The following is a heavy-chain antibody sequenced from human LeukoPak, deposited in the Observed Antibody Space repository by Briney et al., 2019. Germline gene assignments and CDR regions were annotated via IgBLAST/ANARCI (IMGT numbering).Heavy chain of an antibody. CDR2: INPHNGDT. CDR1: GYTFTGYY. CDR3: ATVRDIVVGGGPYYFDY. J-gene: IGHJ4*02. V-gene: IGHV1-2*02. D-gene: IGHD2-15*01. Sequence: ASVTVSFKASGYTFTGYYLHWVRQAPGQGLEWMGWINPHNGDTNYAQKFQGRVTMTRDTSITTAYMELSRLKSDDTAVYYCATVRDIVVGGGPYYFDYWGQGTLVTVSS.